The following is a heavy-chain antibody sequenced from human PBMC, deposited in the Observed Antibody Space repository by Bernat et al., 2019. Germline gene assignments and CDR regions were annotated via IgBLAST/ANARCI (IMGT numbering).Heavy chain of an antibody. Sequence: ASVICRCKPDGYTFTTYGINWVRQAPGQGLEWLGWISTSNGATRFVEDLQDRITMTTDTSTSTAYLELRSLTSEDTSVYYFARDFVSGSSPSGYWGQG. V-gene: IGHV1-18*01. J-gene: IGHJ4*02. CDR3: ARDFVSGSSPSGY. D-gene: IGHD3-10*01. CDR2: ISTSNGAT. CDR1: GYTFTTYG.